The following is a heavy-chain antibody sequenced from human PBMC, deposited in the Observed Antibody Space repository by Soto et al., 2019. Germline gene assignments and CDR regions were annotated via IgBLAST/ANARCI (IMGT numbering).Heavy chain of an antibody. V-gene: IGHV3-30-3*01. J-gene: IGHJ6*02. CDR3: ARDSGLYYYYGMDV. CDR1: GFTFSSYA. D-gene: IGHD3-10*01. Sequence: PGGSLRLSCAASGFTFSSYAMHWVRQAPGKGLEWVAVISYDGSNKYYADSVKGRFTISRDNSKNTLYLQMNSLRAEDTAVYYCARDSGLYYYYGMDVWGQGTTVTAP. CDR2: ISYDGSNK.